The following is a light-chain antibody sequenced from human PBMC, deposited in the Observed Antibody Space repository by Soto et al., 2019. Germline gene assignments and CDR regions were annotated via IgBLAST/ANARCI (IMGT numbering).Light chain of an antibody. CDR1: QSVSSCY. J-gene: IGKJ1*01. Sequence: EIVLTQSPGTLSLSPGERAIVSCRVSQSVSSCYLAWYQQKPGQAPRLLIYGASSRATGIPDRFSGSGSGTDFTLTISRLEPEDFAVYYCQQYSSSPWTFGQGTKVEIK. CDR3: QQYSSSPWT. CDR2: GAS. V-gene: IGKV3-20*01.